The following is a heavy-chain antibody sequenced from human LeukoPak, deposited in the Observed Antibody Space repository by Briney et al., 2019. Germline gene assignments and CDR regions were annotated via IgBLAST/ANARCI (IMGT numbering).Heavy chain of an antibody. CDR3: ARRVVSSGGYLNYFDY. D-gene: IGHD2-15*01. V-gene: IGHV4-59*08. J-gene: IGHJ4*02. CDR1: GGSISSYY. Sequence: PSETLSLTCTVSGGSISSYYWNWIRQPPGEGLEWIGYFHYSGSTNYNPSLKSRVTISVDTSKNQFSLQLSSVTAADTAVYYCARRVVSSGGYLNYFDYWGQGTLVTVSS. CDR2: FHYSGST.